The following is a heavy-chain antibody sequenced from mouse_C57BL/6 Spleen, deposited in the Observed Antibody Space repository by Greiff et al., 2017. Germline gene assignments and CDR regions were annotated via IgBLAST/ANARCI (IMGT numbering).Heavy chain of an antibody. CDR2: IRYSGSP. J-gene: IGHJ1*03. Sequence: EVKLMESGPGMVKPSQSLSLTCTVTGYSITSGYDWHWIRHFPGNKLEWMGYIRYSGSPNYNPSLKSRISITHDTSKNHFFLKLNSVTTEDTAAYYCARSALYSNYPYWYFDVWGTGTTVTVAS. CDR1: GYSITSGYD. CDR3: ARSALYSNYPYWYFDV. V-gene: IGHV3-1*01. D-gene: IGHD2-5*01.